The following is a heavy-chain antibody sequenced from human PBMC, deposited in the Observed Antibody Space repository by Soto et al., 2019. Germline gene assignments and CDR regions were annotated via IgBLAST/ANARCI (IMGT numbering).Heavy chain of an antibody. CDR3: ARDSGSHEAFDI. D-gene: IGHD1-26*01. CDR1: GFTFSSYD. CDR2: IGTAGDT. V-gene: IGHV3-13*01. Sequence: GGSLRLSCAASGFTFSSYDMHWVRQATGKGLEWVSAIGTAGDTYYPGSVKGRFTISRENAKNSLYLQMNSLRAGDTAVYYCARDSGSHEAFDIWGQGTMVTVSS. J-gene: IGHJ3*02.